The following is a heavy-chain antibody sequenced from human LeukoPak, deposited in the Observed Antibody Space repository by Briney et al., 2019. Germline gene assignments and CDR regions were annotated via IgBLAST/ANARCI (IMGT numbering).Heavy chain of an antibody. V-gene: IGHV4-38-2*02. J-gene: IGHJ4*02. CDR2: IYHSGST. CDR3: ARENSGYGDYDEFGY. CDR1: GYSISNGYD. Sequence: PSETLSLTCSASGYSISNGYDWGWIRQPPGKGLEWIGNIYHSGSTYYNPSLQSRVTISVDTSKNQFSLKVSSVTAADTAVYYCARENSGYGDYDEFGYWGQGTLVTVSS. D-gene: IGHD4-17*01.